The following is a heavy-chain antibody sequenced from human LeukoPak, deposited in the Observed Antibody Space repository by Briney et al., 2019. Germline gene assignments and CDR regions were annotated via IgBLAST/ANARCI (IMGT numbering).Heavy chain of an antibody. V-gene: IGHV1-2*02. D-gene: IGHD6-19*01. CDR3: ARAGGISVASQPFDY. CDR2: INPNSGGT. Sequence: GASVKVSCEASGYTFTDYYTHWVRQAPGQGLEWMGWINPNSGGTNYAQKFQGRVTLTRDTSISTAYMDLSRLTSDDTAVYSCARAGGISVASQPFDYWGQGTLVTVSS. CDR1: GYTFTDYY. J-gene: IGHJ4*02.